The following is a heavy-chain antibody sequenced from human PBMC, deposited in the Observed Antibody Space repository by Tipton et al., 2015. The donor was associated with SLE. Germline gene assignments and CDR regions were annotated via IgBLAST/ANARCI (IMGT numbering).Heavy chain of an antibody. J-gene: IGHJ4*02. D-gene: IGHD1-7*01. V-gene: IGHV3-30*18. Sequence: SLRLSCAASGFTFSSYGMHWVRQAPGKGLEWVAVISYDGSNKYYADSVKGRFTISRDNSKNTLYLQMNSLRAEDTAVYYCAKERGNWNFYFDYWGQGTLVTVSS. CDR1: GFTFSSYG. CDR2: ISYDGSNK. CDR3: AKERGNWNFYFDY.